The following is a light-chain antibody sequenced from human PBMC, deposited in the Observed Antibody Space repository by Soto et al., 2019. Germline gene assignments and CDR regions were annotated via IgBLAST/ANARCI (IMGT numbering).Light chain of an antibody. V-gene: IGLV2-14*03. CDR1: IIDVGGYNF. J-gene: IGLJ1*01. Sequence: QSVLTQPASVSGSPGQSITISCTGTIIDVGGYNFVSWYQQYPGKAPKLMICDVSNRPSGVSKRFSGSKSGNTASLTISGLQAEDEADYYCSSFTGSNYVFGTGTKVTVL. CDR2: DVS. CDR3: SSFTGSNYV.